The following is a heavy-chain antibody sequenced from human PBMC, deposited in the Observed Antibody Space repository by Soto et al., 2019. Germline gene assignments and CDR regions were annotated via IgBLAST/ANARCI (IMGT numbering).Heavy chain of an antibody. CDR2: INAGSGYT. V-gene: IGHV1-3*01. CDR1: GYTFTSYA. J-gene: IGHJ6*02. D-gene: IGHD4-17*01. Sequence: GASVKVSCKASGYTFTSYAMHWVLQAPGQRLEWMGWINAGSGYTKYSQKFQGRVTITRDTSASTAYMELSSLRSEDTAVYYCARDRTVTITGFYYYYGMDVWGQGTTVTVSS. CDR3: ARDRTVTITGFYYYYGMDV.